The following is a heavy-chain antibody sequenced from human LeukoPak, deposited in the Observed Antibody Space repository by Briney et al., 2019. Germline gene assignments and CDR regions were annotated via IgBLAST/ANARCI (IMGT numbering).Heavy chain of an antibody. CDR2: IYYSGSP. CDR3: ATWRTAKTGFDY. V-gene: IGHV4-39*01. J-gene: IGHJ4*02. D-gene: IGHD1-1*01. CDR1: GGSMSNNNYY. Sequence: SETLSLTCTVSGGSMSNNNYYWAWIRQPPGKGLECIGSIYYSGSPYYNPSLKSRVTISVDTSKNQFSLRLSSVTAADTAVYYCATWRTAKTGFDYWGQGTLVTVSS.